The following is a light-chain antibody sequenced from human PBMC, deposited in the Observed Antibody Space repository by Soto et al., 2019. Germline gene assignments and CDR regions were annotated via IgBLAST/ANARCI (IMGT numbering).Light chain of an antibody. V-gene: IGKV3-11*01. Sequence: EFVLTQSPATLSLSPVDRAILSFRASQSVAGSLAWYRQKPGQAPRLLIYDISTRAAAIPARFSGSGSGTDFTLTVSSLEPEDFALYYCQQRSNRITFGQGTRLEIK. J-gene: IGKJ5*01. CDR1: QSVAGS. CDR3: QQRSNRIT. CDR2: DIS.